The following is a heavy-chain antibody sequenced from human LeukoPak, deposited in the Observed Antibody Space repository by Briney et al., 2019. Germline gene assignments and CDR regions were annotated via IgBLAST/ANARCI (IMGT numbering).Heavy chain of an antibody. D-gene: IGHD3-10*02. V-gene: IGHV3-48*04. CDR3: AELGITMIGGV. CDR1: GFTFSSYT. J-gene: IGHJ6*04. CDR2: ISSSGSTI. Sequence: GGSLRLSCVASGFTFSSYTVHWVRQAPGKGLEWVSYISSSGSTIYYADSVKGRFTISRDNAKNSLYLQMNSLRAEDTAVYYCAELGITMIGGVWGKGTTVTISS.